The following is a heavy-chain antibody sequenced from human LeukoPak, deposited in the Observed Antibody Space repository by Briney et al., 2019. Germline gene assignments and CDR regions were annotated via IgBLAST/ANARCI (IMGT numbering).Heavy chain of an antibody. CDR3: AKGRYYFDY. CDR1: GFTSSSYA. D-gene: IGHD3-16*01. J-gene: IGHJ4*02. Sequence: GGSLRLSCAASGFTSSSYAMSWVRQAPGKGLEWVSAISGGGGGTYYADSVKGRFTISRDNSKNTLYLQMNSLRAEDTAVYYCAKGRYYFDYWGQGTLVTVSS. V-gene: IGHV3-23*01. CDR2: ISGGGGGT.